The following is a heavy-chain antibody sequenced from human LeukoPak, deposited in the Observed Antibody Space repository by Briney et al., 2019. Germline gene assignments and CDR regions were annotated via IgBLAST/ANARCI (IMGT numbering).Heavy chain of an antibody. CDR3: AREGYYGSGSYQNWFGP. J-gene: IGHJ5*02. CDR2: INPNSGGT. CDR1: GYTFTGYY. D-gene: IGHD3-10*01. Sequence: ASVKVSCKASGYTFTGYYMHWVRQAPGQGLEWMGWINPNSGGTNYAQKFQGRVTMTRDTSISTAYMELSRLRSDDTAVYYCAREGYYGSGSYQNWFGPWGQGTLVTVSS. V-gene: IGHV1-2*02.